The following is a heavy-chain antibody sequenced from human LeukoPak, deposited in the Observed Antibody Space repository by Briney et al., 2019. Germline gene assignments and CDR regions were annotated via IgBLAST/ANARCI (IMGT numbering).Heavy chain of an antibody. CDR1: GGSISSSSYY. Sequence: SETLSLTCTVSGGSISSSSYYWSWIRQPPGKGLEWIGEINHSGSTNYNPSLKSRVTISVDASKNQFSLKLSSVTAADTAVYYCARGPYDYVWGSYRYRGYFDYWGQGTLVTVSS. CDR2: INHSGST. D-gene: IGHD3-16*02. CDR3: ARGPYDYVWGSYRYRGYFDY. V-gene: IGHV4-39*07. J-gene: IGHJ4*02.